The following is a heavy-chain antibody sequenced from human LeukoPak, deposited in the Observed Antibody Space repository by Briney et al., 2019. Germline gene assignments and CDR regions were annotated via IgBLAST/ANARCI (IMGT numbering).Heavy chain of an antibody. Sequence: GGSLRLSCAASGFTFDDYAMHWVRQAPGKGLEWVSGIIWNSGSIGYADSVKGRFTISRDNAKNSLYLQMNGLRAEDTALYYCAKDISVGATPYYFDYWGQGTLVTVSS. J-gene: IGHJ4*02. CDR3: AKDISVGATPYYFDY. D-gene: IGHD1-26*01. CDR1: GFTFDDYA. CDR2: IIWNSGSI. V-gene: IGHV3-9*01.